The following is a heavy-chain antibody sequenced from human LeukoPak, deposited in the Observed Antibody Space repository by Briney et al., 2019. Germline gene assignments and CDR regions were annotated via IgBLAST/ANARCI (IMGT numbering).Heavy chain of an antibody. CDR1: GFTFDDYA. CDR2: ISWNSGSI. CDR3: ARYSGSYYYPPAWDL. D-gene: IGHD1-26*01. V-gene: IGHV3-9*01. Sequence: GGSLRLSCAASGFTFDDYAMHWVRQAPGKGLEWVSGISWNSGSIGYADSVKGRFTISRDNSKNTLYLQMDSLRADDTAVYYCARYSGSYYYPPAWDLWGQGTLVTVSS. J-gene: IGHJ4*02.